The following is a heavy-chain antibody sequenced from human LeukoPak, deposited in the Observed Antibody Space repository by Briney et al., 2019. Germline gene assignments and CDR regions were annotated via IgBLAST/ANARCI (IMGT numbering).Heavy chain of an antibody. V-gene: IGHV4-59*01. J-gene: IGHJ4*02. CDR2: IYYSGST. CDR3: AGWPTITMVRGGLDY. D-gene: IGHD3-10*01. Sequence: SETLSLTCTVSGGSISSYYWSWIQQPPGKGLEWIGYIYYSGSTNYNPSLKSRVTISVDTSKNQFSLKLSSVTAADTAVYYCAGWPTITMVRGGLDYWGQGTLVTVSS. CDR1: GGSISSYY.